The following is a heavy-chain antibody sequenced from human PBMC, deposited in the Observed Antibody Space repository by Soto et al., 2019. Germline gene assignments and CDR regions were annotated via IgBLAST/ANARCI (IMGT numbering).Heavy chain of an antibody. CDR3: ARGPSWDKVDS. D-gene: IGHD1-26*01. V-gene: IGHV4-30-4*01. J-gene: IGHJ4*02. Sequence: QVQLQESGPGLVKPSQTLSHTCTVSGGSISTVDYWWSWIRQSPDMGLEWIGHIYDGGRTYNNPSLESRVTPSVHTSMCQLSLTLSSVSAADTAVYYCARGPSWDKVDSWGQGTLVTVSS. CDR2: IYDGGRT. CDR1: GGSISTVDYW.